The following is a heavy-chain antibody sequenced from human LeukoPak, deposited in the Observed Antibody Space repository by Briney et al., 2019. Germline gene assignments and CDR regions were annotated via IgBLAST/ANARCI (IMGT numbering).Heavy chain of an antibody. CDR2: VSYDGTNE. J-gene: IGHJ4*02. Sequence: GGSLRLSRAASGFTFSDYGMHWVRQAPGKGLEWVAVVSYDGTNEKYADPVKGRFTISRDNSKNTLSLQMNSLRADNTAVYYCAKDWANGDYIDHWGQGTLVTVSS. CDR3: AKDWANGDYIDH. D-gene: IGHD2-8*01. V-gene: IGHV3-30*18. CDR1: GFTFSDYG.